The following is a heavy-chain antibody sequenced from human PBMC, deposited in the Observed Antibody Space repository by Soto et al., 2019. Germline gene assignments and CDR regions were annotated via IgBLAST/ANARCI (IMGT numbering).Heavy chain of an antibody. V-gene: IGHV3-23*01. CDR2: IRDGDGST. D-gene: IGHD5-18*01. CDR1: GFSFSTNA. J-gene: IGHJ4*02. CDR3: AKVLYGFSYGKFDY. Sequence: EVHLLESGGGLVQPGGSLRLSCAASGFSFSTNAMSWVRQAPGKGLEWVSGIRDGDGSTYYADSVKGRFTISRDDSKNTLFLQMNSLRAEDTAVYYCAKVLYGFSYGKFDYWGQGTLVTVSS.